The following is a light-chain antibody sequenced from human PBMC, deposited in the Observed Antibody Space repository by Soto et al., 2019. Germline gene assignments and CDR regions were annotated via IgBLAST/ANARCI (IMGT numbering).Light chain of an antibody. J-gene: IGKJ1*01. CDR3: QQYNSYWT. CDR2: KAS. V-gene: IGKV1-5*03. Sequence: DIQMTQSPSTLSASVGDRVTITCRASQSISSWLAWYQQKPGKAPKLLIYKASTLKSGVPSRFSGSGSGTEFTLTISSPQPDDFATYYCQQYNSYWTFGQGTKVDIK. CDR1: QSISSW.